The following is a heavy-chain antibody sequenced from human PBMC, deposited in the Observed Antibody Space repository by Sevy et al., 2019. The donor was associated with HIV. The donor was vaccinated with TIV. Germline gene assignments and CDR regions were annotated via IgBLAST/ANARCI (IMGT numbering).Heavy chain of an antibody. CDR2: IKSKTDGGTS. D-gene: IGHD2-8*02. J-gene: IGHJ6*02. CDR3: STDPIIVLLVTDGMDV. V-gene: IGHV3-15*01. Sequence: GGSLRLSCAASGFTFSNAWMSWVRQAPGKGLEWVGRIKSKTDGGTSDYVAPVKGRFTISRDDSKNTLFLQMNSLKTEDTAVYYCSTDPIIVLLVTDGMDVWGQRTTVTVSS. CDR1: GFTFSNAW.